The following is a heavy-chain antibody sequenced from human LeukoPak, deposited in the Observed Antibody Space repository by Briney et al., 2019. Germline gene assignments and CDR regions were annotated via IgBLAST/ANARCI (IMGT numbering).Heavy chain of an antibody. CDR2: ISYDGSNK. J-gene: IGHJ4*02. V-gene: IGHV3-30*03. CDR1: GFTFSSYG. D-gene: IGHD3-10*01. Sequence: GGSLRLSCAASGFTFSSYGMHWVRQAPGKGLEWVAVISYDGSNKYYADSVKGRFTISRDNSKNALYLQMNSLRAKDTAVYYCATITMVRGVRNYFDYWGQGTLVTVSS. CDR3: ATITMVRGVRNYFDY.